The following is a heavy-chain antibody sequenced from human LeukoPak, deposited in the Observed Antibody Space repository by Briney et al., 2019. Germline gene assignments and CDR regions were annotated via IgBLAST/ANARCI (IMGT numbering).Heavy chain of an antibody. Sequence: KFGESLKISCKGSGYSFTNYWIGWVRQMPGKGLEWMAIIYPGDSDTRYSRSFEGQVTISADKSISTAYLQWSSLKASDTAMYYCARRAISGSYYADYWGRGTLVTVSS. D-gene: IGHD1-26*01. CDR2: IYPGDSDT. J-gene: IGHJ4*02. V-gene: IGHV5-51*01. CDR1: GYSFTNYW. CDR3: ARRAISGSYYADY.